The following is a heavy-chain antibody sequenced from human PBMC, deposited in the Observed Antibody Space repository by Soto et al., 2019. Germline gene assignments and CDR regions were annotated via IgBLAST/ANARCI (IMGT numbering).Heavy chain of an antibody. CDR3: ARVEGDFWSGYRNWFDP. J-gene: IGHJ5*02. V-gene: IGHV1-18*01. CDR1: GYTFTSYG. Sequence: GASVKVSCKASGYTFTSYGISWVRQAPGQGLEWIGWISAYNGNTNYAQKLQGRVTMTTDTSTSTAYMELRSLRSDDTAVYYCARVEGDFWSGYRNWFDPWGQGTLVTVSS. CDR2: ISAYNGNT. D-gene: IGHD3-3*01.